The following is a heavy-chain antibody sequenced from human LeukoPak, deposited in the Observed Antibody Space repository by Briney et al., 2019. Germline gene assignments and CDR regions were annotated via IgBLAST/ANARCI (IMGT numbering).Heavy chain of an antibody. CDR2: ISISGGTT. Sequence: GSLRLSCTASAFAFSNHAMSWVRQAPGKGLEWVSSISISGGTTYYADSVKGRFTISRENSKSTLYLQMNNLRADDTAVYYCANEIRPNDYWGQGTLVTVSS. V-gene: IGHV3-23*01. CDR1: AFAFSNHA. D-gene: IGHD4-17*01. J-gene: IGHJ4*02. CDR3: ANEIRPNDY.